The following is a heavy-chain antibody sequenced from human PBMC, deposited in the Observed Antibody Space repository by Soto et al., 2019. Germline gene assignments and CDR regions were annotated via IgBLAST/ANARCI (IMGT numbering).Heavy chain of an antibody. J-gene: IGHJ6*02. D-gene: IGHD3-22*01. CDR1: GFTFRNAW. Sequence: GGSLRLSCAASGFTFRNAWMSWVRQAPGKGLEWVGRIKSKTDGGTTDYAAPVKGSFTISSDDSNNTLYLQMNSLKTEDTALYYYTTRSGLYYYDGMDVWGQGTAVTVSS. V-gene: IGHV3-15*01. CDR3: TTRSGLYYYDGMDV. CDR2: IKSKTDGGTT.